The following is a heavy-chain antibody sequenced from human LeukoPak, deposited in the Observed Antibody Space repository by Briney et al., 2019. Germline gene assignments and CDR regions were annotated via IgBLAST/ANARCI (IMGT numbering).Heavy chain of an antibody. CDR2: IVVGSGNT. V-gene: IGHV1-58*02. CDR1: GFTFTSSA. Sequence: ASVKVSCKASGFTFTSSAMQWVRQARGQRLEWIGWIVVGSGNTNYAQKFQERVTITRDMSTSTAYMELSSLRSEDTAVYYCAARNDGWELLRAFDIWGQGTMVTVSS. CDR3: AARNDGWELLRAFDI. J-gene: IGHJ3*02. D-gene: IGHD1-26*01.